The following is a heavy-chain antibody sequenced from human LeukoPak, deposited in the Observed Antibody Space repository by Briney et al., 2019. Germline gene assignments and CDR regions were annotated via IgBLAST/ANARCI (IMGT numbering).Heavy chain of an antibody. J-gene: IGHJ4*02. V-gene: IGHV5-51*01. CDR1: GYSFTSYW. Sequence: GESLKISCKGSGYSFTSYWVGWVRQMPGKGLEWMGIIYPGDSDTRYNPSFRGQVTISADKSISTAYLQWSSLKASDTDMYYCARRRSCSGGRCYEDFDYWGQGTLVTVSS. CDR3: ARRRSCSGGRCYEDFDY. CDR2: IYPGDSDT. D-gene: IGHD2-15*01.